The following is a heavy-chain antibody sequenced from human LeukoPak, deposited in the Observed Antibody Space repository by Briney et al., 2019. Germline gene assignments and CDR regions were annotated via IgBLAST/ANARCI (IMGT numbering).Heavy chain of an antibody. D-gene: IGHD3-3*01. J-gene: IGHJ4*02. CDR2: INHSGRT. V-gene: IGHV4-34*01. CDR1: GGSFSDYY. CDR3: GYYDFWSALVY. Sequence: SETLSLTCAVYGGSFSDYYWSWIRQPPGKGLEWIGEINHSGRTNYNPSLMSRVTISVDTSENQFSLRLTSVTVADTATYYCGYYDFWSALVYWGQGGPVTVSS.